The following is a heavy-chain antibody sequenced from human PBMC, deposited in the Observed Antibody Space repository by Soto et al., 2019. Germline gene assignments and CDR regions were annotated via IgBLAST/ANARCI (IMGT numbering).Heavy chain of an antibody. D-gene: IGHD6-19*01. V-gene: IGHV5-10-1*01. CDR2: IDPSDSYT. CDR3: ARHVGQGRGSGVDY. J-gene: IGHJ4*02. Sequence: PGESLKISWKGSGYSFTSYWISWVRPMPGKGLEWMGRIDPSDSYTNYSPSFQGHVTISADKSISTAYLQWSSLKASDTAMYYCARHVGQGRGSGVDYWGQGTLVNAPQ. CDR1: GYSFTSYW.